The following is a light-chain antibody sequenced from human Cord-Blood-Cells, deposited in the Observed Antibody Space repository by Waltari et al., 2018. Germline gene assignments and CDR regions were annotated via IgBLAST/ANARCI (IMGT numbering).Light chain of an antibody. V-gene: IGKV3-20*01. Sequence: EIVLTQSPGTLSLSPGERDTLPCRASQSVSSSYLAWYQQKPGQAPRLLIYGASSRATGIPDRFSGSGSGTDFTLTISRLEPEDFAVYYGQQYGSSPLTFGGGTKVEIK. CDR3: QQYGSSPLT. CDR1: QSVSSSY. CDR2: GAS. J-gene: IGKJ4*01.